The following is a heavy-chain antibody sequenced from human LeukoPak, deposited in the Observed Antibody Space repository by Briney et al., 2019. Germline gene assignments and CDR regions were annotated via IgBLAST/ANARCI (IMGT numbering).Heavy chain of an antibody. V-gene: IGHV3-30*18. D-gene: IGHD2-2*01. CDR2: ISYDGSNK. Sequence: GGSLRLSCVASGFTFRTYAMSWVRQAPGKGLEWVAVISYDGSNKYYADSVKGRFTISRDNSKNTLYLQMNSLRAEDTALYYCAKLEGYCSSSTCHGNWYFDRWGRGTLVTVSS. CDR3: AKLEGYCSSSTCHGNWYFDR. J-gene: IGHJ2*01. CDR1: GFTFRTYA.